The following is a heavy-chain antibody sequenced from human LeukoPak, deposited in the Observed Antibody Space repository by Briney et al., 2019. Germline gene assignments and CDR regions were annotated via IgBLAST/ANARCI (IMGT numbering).Heavy chain of an antibody. J-gene: IGHJ6*02. CDR2: ISYDGSNK. CDR3: AREGVAAGSIYYYYGMDV. V-gene: IGHV3-30*03. CDR1: GFTFSSYG. D-gene: IGHD6-13*01. Sequence: PGGSLRLSCAASGFTFSSYGMHWVRQAPGKGLEWVAVISYDGSNKYYADSVKGRFTISRDNSKNTLYLQMNSLRAEDTAVYYCAREGVAAGSIYYYYGMDVWGQGTTVTVSS.